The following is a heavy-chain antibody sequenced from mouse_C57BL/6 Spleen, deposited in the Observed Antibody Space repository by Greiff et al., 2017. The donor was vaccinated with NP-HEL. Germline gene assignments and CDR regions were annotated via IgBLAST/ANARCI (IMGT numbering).Heavy chain of an antibody. CDR3: TRALAKGFDY. Sequence: DVHLVESGEGLVKPGGSLKLSCAASGFTFSSYAMSWVRQTPEERLEWVAYISSGGDYIYYADTVKGRFTISRDNARNTLYLQMSSLKSEDTAMYYCTRALAKGFDYWGQGTTLTVSS. CDR2: ISSGGDYI. D-gene: IGHD1-2*01. V-gene: IGHV5-9-1*02. CDR1: GFTFSSYA. J-gene: IGHJ2*01.